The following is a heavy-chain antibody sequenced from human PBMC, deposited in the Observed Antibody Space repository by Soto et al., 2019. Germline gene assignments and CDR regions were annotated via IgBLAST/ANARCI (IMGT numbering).Heavy chain of an antibody. CDR2: ISSSSSYI. CDR3: AREGTVTTSSGVPSYYYYMDV. CDR1: GFTFSSYS. Sequence: GGSLRLSCAASGFTFSSYSMNWVRQAPGKGLEWVSSISSSSSYIYYADSVKGRFTISRDNAKNSLYLQMNSLRADDTAVYYCAREGTVTTSSGVPSYYYYMDVWGKGTTVTVSS. V-gene: IGHV3-21*01. J-gene: IGHJ6*03. D-gene: IGHD4-17*01.